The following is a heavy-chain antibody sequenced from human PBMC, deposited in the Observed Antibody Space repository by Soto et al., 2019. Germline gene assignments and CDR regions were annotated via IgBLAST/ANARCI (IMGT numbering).Heavy chain of an antibody. CDR3: ARDRVTTFGVVVFEY. D-gene: IGHD3-3*01. J-gene: IGHJ4*02. Sequence: EVQLVESGGGVVQPGGSLRLSCAASGFAFSSYQMNWVRQAPGKGLEWISYITSSGSNMYYADSVKGRFTISRDNAEKSLYLQMNSLRPEDTAVYHCARDRVTTFGVVVFEYWGQGTLVSVSS. CDR2: ITSSGSNM. CDR1: GFAFSSYQ. V-gene: IGHV3-48*03.